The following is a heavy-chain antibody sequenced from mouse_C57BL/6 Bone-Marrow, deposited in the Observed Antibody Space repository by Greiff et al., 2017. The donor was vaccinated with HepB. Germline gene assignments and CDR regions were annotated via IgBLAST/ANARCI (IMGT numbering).Heavy chain of an antibody. CDR3: ARRTAYYSKPYAMDY. Sequence: QVQLQQSGPELVKPGASVKISCKASGYTFTDYYINWVKQRPGQGLEWIGWIFPGSGSTYYNEKFKGKATLTVDKSSSTAYMLLSSLTSEDSAVYFCARRTAYYSKPYAMDYWGQGTSVTVSS. CDR2: IFPGSGST. V-gene: IGHV1-75*01. D-gene: IGHD2-5*01. J-gene: IGHJ4*01. CDR1: GYTFTDYY.